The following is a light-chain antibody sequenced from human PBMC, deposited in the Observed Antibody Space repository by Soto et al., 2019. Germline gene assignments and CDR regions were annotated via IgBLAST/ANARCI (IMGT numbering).Light chain of an antibody. V-gene: IGLV1-47*01. CDR1: SPNIGSNY. CDR2: SDA. J-gene: IGLJ3*02. CDR3: AAWDDSLSGPA. Sequence: QSVLTQPPSASGTPGQRVTISCSGSSPNIGSNYVYWYQQLPGTAPKLLIYSDAQRPSGVPDRISGSKSGTSASLAIRGLRSEDEGDYYCAAWDDSLSGPAFGGGTKLTVL.